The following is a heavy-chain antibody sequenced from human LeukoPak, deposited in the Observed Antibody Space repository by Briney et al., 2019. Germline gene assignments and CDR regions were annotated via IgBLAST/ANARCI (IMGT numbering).Heavy chain of an antibody. D-gene: IGHD3-10*01. V-gene: IGHV4-31*03. CDR3: ARGDLWFGEFPLFDY. CDR1: GGSISSGGYY. J-gene: IGHJ4*02. Sequence: SETLSLTCTVSGGSISSGGYYWSWIRQHPGKGLEWIGYIYYSGSTYYNPSLKSRVTISVDTSKNQFSLKLSSATAADTAVYYCARGDLWFGEFPLFDYWGQGTLVTVSS. CDR2: IYYSGST.